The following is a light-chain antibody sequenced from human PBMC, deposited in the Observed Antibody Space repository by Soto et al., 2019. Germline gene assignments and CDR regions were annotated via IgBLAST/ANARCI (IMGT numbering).Light chain of an antibody. CDR1: QSVSSN. Sequence: EIVMTQSPATLSVSPGERATLSCRASQSVSSNLAWYQQKHGQAPRLLIFGASTRATGIPARFSGSGSGTEFVLTISSLQSEDFAVYYCQQYNNWPPWTFGQGNKVEIK. CDR2: GAS. V-gene: IGKV3-15*01. CDR3: QQYNNWPPWT. J-gene: IGKJ1*01.